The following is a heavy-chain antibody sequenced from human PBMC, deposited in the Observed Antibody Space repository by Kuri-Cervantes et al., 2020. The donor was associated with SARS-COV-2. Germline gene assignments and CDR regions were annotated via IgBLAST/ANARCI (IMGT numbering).Heavy chain of an antibody. V-gene: IGHV4-38-2*02. J-gene: IGHJ4*02. D-gene: IGHD6-6*01. CDR2: VHHSGST. CDR3: ARGSSSHRPFDY. CDR1: GYSISSGYY. Sequence: SETLSLTCTVSGYSISSGYYWGWIRQPPGKGLEWIGSVHHSGSTYYNPSLKSRVTISVDTSKNQYSLKLSSVTAADTAVYYCARGSSSHRPFDYWGQGTLVTVSS.